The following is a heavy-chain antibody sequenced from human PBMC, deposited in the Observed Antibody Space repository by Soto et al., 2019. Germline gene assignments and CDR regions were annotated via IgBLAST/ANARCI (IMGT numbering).Heavy chain of an antibody. D-gene: IGHD3-3*01. V-gene: IGHV4-59*01. J-gene: IGHJ6*02. CDR2: IYYSGST. CDR3: ARAVVLRFLEWLSPAPKAGMDV. CDR1: GGSISSYY. Sequence: SETLSLTCTVSGGSISSYYWSWIRQPPVNGLEWIGYIYYSGSTNYNPSLKSRVTISVDTSKNQFSLKLSSVTADDTAVYYCARAVVLRFLEWLSPAPKAGMDVWGQGTTVTVSS.